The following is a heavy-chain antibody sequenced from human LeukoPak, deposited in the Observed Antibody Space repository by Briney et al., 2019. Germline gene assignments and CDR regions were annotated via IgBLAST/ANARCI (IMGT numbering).Heavy chain of an antibody. J-gene: IGHJ6*03. Sequence: SQTLSLTCAISGDSVSSNSAAWNWIRQSPSRGLEWLGRTYYRSKWYNDYAVSVKSRITINPDTSKNQFSLQLNSVTPEDTAVYYCARGEWLDPKLTYYYYMDVWGKGTTVTVSS. CDR2: TYYRSKWYN. V-gene: IGHV6-1*01. CDR3: ARGEWLDPKLTYYYYMDV. CDR1: GDSVSSNSAA. D-gene: IGHD6-19*01.